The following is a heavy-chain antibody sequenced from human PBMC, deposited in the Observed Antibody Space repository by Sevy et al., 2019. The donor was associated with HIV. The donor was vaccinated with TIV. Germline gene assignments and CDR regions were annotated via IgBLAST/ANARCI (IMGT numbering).Heavy chain of an antibody. CDR1: GYTFTTYN. Sequence: ASVKVSGKASGYTFTTYNIVWVRQAPGQGLEWLAWMSPYNGNKNYAQRVQGRVTMTTDTFTDTAFLELRSLEFDDMATYYCARGSTSWYDYWGQGTLVTVSS. V-gene: IGHV1-18*03. J-gene: IGHJ4*02. CDR3: ARGSTSWYDY. CDR2: MSPYNGNK. D-gene: IGHD2-8*01.